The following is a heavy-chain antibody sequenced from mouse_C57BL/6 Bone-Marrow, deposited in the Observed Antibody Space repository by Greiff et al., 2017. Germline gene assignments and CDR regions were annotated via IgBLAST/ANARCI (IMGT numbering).Heavy chain of an antibody. D-gene: IGHD1-1*01. J-gene: IGHJ3*01. CDR2: IDPVDGDT. CDR1: GFNIKGSY. CDR3: ARQSLRSAWCAY. Sequence: EVQLQQSGAELVKPGASVKLSCTASGFNIKGSYMHWVKQRTEQGLEWIGRIDPVDGDTKYAPKFQGQATLTADHSSNTVYLQLSSLTSEDTAIYYCARQSLRSAWCAYWGQGTLVTVSA. V-gene: IGHV14-2*01.